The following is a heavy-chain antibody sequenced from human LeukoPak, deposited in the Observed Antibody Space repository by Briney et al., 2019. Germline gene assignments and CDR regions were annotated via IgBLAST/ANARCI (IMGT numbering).Heavy chain of an antibody. CDR1: GFIFSNYG. Sequence: GGSLRLSCAASGFIFSNYGMHWVRQAPGKGLEWVACVQYGGSNEYYADSVEGRFTISRDNAKNTLFLHMNSLRVDDTAVYSCAKESRSGWHSEGPHFWGLGTLVTVSS. V-gene: IGHV3-30*02. J-gene: IGHJ4*02. CDR2: VQYGGSNE. CDR3: AKESRSGWHSEGPHF. D-gene: IGHD6-19*01.